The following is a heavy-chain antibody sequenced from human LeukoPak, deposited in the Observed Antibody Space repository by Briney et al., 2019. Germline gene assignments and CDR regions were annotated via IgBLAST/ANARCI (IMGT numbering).Heavy chain of an antibody. V-gene: IGHV1-18*01. Sequence: ASVKVSCKASGYTFTSYGISWVRQAPGQGLEWMGWISAYNGNTNYAQKLQGRITMTTDTSTSTAYMELRSLRSDDTAVYYCARIPSCKSSGGSCYVQVHWFDPWGQGTLVTVSS. CDR1: GYTFTSYG. CDR3: ARIPSCKSSGGSCYVQVHWFDP. J-gene: IGHJ5*02. CDR2: ISAYNGNT. D-gene: IGHD2-15*01.